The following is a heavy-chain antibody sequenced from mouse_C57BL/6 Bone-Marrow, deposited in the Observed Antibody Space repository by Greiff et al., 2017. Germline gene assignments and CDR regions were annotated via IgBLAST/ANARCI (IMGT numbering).Heavy chain of an antibody. CDR2: IRNKANNHAT. CDR3: AIYSMYYFDY. V-gene: IGHV6-6*01. CDR1: GFTFSDAW. J-gene: IGHJ2*01. Sequence: EVQRVESGGGLVQPGGSMKLSCAASGFTFSDAWMDWVRQSPEKGLEWVAEIRNKANNHATYYAESVKGRFTISRDDSKSSVYLQMNSLRAEDTGIYYCAIYSMYYFDYWGQGTTLTVSS. D-gene: IGHD2-10*02.